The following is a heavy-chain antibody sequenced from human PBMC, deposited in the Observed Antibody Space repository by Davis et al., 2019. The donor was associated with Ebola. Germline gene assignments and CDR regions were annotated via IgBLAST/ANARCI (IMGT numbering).Heavy chain of an antibody. CDR1: GFTFSSYS. J-gene: IGHJ6*02. CDR2: INSDGSRT. CDR3: ARGRYSTSSGVYYYAMDV. V-gene: IGHV3-74*01. Sequence: HTGGSLRLSCAASGFTFSSYSMNWVRQAPGKGLVWVSRINSDGSRTSYADSVKGRFTISRDNAKNTLYLQMTSLRAEDTAVYYCARGRYSTSSGVYYYAMDVWGQGTTVTVSS. D-gene: IGHD6-6*01.